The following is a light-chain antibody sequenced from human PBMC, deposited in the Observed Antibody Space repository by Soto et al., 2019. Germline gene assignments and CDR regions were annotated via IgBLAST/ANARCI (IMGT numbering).Light chain of an antibody. CDR2: DVS. CDR3: SSFTSSVTYV. V-gene: IGLV2-14*01. J-gene: IGLJ1*01. Sequence: QSALTQPASVSGSPGQSITISCTGTSSDVGGHNSVSWYRQDPGKAPKLMIYDVSNRPSGVSDRFSGSKSGNTASLTISGLQIEDEADYSCSSFTSSVTYVSGTGTKVTVL. CDR1: SSDVGGHNS.